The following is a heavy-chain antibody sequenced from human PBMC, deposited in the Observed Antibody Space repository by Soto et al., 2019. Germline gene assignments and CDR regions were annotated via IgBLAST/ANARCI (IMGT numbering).Heavy chain of an antibody. J-gene: IGHJ6*02. CDR2: IYSGGST. D-gene: IGHD4-4*01. CDR1: GFTVSSNY. V-gene: IGHV3-53*01. CDR3: ARGFSDVYSNYYYYAMDV. Sequence: EVQLVESGGGLIQPGGSLRLSCAASGFTVSSNYMSWVRQAPGKGLEWVSVIYSGGSTYYADSVKGRFTISRDNSXXTXXLQMNSLRAEDTAVYYWARGFSDVYSNYYYYAMDVWGQGTTVTVSS.